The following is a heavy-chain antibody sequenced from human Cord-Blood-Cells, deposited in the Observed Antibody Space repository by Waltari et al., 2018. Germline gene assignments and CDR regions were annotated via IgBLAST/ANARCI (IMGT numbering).Heavy chain of an antibody. CDR3: AREGDIVVVPASPSTYGMDV. D-gene: IGHD2-2*01. J-gene: IGHJ6*02. CDR2: INAGNGNT. CDR1: GYTFTSYA. Sequence: QVQLVQSGAEVKKPGASVKVSCKASGYTFTSYAMHWVRQAPGQSREWMGWINAGNGNTKYSQKFQGRVTITRDTSASTAYMELSSLRSEDTAVYYCAREGDIVVVPASPSTYGMDVWGQGTTVTVSS. V-gene: IGHV1-3*01.